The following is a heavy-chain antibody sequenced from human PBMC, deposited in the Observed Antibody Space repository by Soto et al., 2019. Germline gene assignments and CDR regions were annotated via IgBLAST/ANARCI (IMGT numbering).Heavy chain of an antibody. Sequence: SGPTLVNPTQTLTLTCTCSVFSVKTSGVGVGWIRQPPGKTLEWLALIYWNDFKRYTPSLESRLTITKDTSKNQVVLTVTNVDPADTATYYCAHSRGYNGYEGPPLYEMDVWGQGTKVTVSS. D-gene: IGHD5-12*01. CDR1: VFSVKTSGVG. CDR3: AHSRGYNGYEGPPLYEMDV. V-gene: IGHV2-5*01. CDR2: IYWNDFK. J-gene: IGHJ6*02.